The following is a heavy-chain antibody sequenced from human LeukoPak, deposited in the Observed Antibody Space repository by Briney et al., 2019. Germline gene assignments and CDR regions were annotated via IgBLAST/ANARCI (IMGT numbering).Heavy chain of an antibody. V-gene: IGHV4-34*12. CDR2: IFYRGET. CDR1: GGSFSGYY. CDR3: TRNAAYCLDF. Sequence: PSETLSLTCAVYGGSFSGYYWSWIRQPPGKGLEWIGNIFYRGETYYNPSLTSRVTMSIDTSKNQFFLNLSSVAAADTAVYYCTRNAAYCLDFWGQGTPVTVSS. D-gene: IGHD2-21*01. J-gene: IGHJ4*02.